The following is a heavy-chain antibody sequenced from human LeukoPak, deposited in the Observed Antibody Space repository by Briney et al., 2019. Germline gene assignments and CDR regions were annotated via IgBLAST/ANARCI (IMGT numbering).Heavy chain of an antibody. CDR3: AREHYYIPGLGVDY. CDR1: GGSISSGSYY. D-gene: IGHD3-22*01. J-gene: IGHJ4*02. CDR2: IYTSGST. Sequence: PSETLSLTCTVSGGSISSGSYYWSWIRQPAGKGLEWIGHIYTSGSTNYNPSLKSRVTMSVDTSKNQFSLKLSSVTAADTAVYYCAREHYYIPGLGVDYWGQGTLVTVSS. V-gene: IGHV4-61*09.